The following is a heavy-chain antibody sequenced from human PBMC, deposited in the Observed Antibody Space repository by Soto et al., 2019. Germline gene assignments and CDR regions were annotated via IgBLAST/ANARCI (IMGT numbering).Heavy chain of an antibody. CDR1: GGTVASSHG. V-gene: IGHV4-4*02. CDR3: AREIVTAGGNNYFDP. CDR2: VDHTGDT. D-gene: IGHD2-21*02. Sequence: QVQLQESGPRLVKPSGSLSLTCGVSGGTVASSHGWSWVRQSLSRGLEWIGNVDHTGDTNFNPSRQGRVTFAVDKSNHQFSLRLTSLTAADTAVYFCAREIVTAGGNNYFDPWGPGTLVTVSS. J-gene: IGHJ5*02.